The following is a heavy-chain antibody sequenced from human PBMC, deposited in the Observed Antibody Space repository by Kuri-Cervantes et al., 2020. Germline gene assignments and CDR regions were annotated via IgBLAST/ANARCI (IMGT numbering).Heavy chain of an antibody. CDR3: SGDLRLYYDSSGPFDY. J-gene: IGHJ4*02. CDR2: IWYDGSNK. V-gene: IGHV3-33*01. D-gene: IGHD3-22*01. Sequence: GGSLRLSCAACGATFSSYGMHWVRQAPGKGLEWVAVIWYDGSNKYYADSVKGRFTISRDNSKNTLYLQMNSLRAEDTAVYYCSGDLRLYYDSSGPFDYWGQGTLVTVSS. CDR1: GATFSSYG.